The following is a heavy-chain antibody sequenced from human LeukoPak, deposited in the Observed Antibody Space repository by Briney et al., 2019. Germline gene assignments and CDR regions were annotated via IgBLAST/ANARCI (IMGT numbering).Heavy chain of an antibody. D-gene: IGHD6-13*01. Sequence: GRSLRLSCAASGFTFSSYGMHWVRQAPGKGLEWVAVISYDGSNKYYADSVKGRLTISRDNSKNTLYLQMNSLRAEDTAVYYCAKDLLAAAVDYWGQGTLVTVSS. CDR2: ISYDGSNK. CDR3: AKDLLAAAVDY. J-gene: IGHJ4*02. V-gene: IGHV3-30*18. CDR1: GFTFSSYG.